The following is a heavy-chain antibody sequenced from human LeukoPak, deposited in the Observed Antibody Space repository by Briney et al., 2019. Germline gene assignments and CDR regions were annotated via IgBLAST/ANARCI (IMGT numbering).Heavy chain of an antibody. J-gene: IGHJ6*02. D-gene: IGHD6-13*01. CDR2: IYYSGST. CDR1: GGSISSYY. CDR3: ARDGRWDSSSWSYYYYYYYGMDV. V-gene: IGHV4-59*01. Sequence: ASETLSLACTVSGGSISSYYWSWIRQPPGKGLEWIGYIYYSGSTNYNPSLKSRVTISVDTSKNQFSMKLSSVTAADTAVYYCARDGRWDSSSWSYYYYYYYGMDVWGQGTTVTVSS.